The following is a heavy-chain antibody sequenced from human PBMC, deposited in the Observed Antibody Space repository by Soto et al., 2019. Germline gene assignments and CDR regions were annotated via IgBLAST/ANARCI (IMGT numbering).Heavy chain of an antibody. CDR2: ISGDGGST. CDR3: AKGPPPHYYDSSGYYFDY. V-gene: IGHV3-43*02. D-gene: IGHD3-22*01. CDR1: GFTFDDYA. J-gene: IGHJ4*02. Sequence: GGSLRLSCAASGFTFDDYAMHWVRQAPGKGLEWVSLISGDGGSTYYADSVKGRFTISRDNSKNSLYLQMNSLRTEDTDLYYCAKGPPPHYYDSSGYYFDYWGQGTLVTVSS.